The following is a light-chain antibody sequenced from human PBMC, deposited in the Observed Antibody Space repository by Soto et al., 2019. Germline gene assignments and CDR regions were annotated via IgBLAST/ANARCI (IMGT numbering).Light chain of an antibody. Sequence: EIQMTQSPSSLSASVEYIVSITWRARQGISNYLAWYQQKPGKVPKLLIYAASTLQSGVPSRFSGSGSGTDFTLTISSLEPEDFAVYYCQQRSSCPLTFGGGTKVDI. CDR3: QQRSSCPLT. CDR1: QGISNY. CDR2: AAS. J-gene: IGKJ4*01. V-gene: IGKV1-27*01.